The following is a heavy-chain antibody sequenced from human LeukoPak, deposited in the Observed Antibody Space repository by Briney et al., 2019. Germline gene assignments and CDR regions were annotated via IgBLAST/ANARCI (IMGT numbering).Heavy chain of an antibody. Sequence: SETLSLTCTASGGSISSYYWSWIRQPPGKGLEWIGSIYHSGSTYYNPSLKSRVTISVDTSKNQFSLKLSSVTAADTAVYYCADSSGYHPFDYWGQGTLVTVSS. CDR1: GGSISSYY. V-gene: IGHV4-59*04. CDR3: ADSSGYHPFDY. J-gene: IGHJ4*02. CDR2: IYHSGST. D-gene: IGHD3-22*01.